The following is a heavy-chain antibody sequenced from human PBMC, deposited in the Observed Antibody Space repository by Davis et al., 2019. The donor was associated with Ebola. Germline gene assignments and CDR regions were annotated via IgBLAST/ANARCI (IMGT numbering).Heavy chain of an antibody. CDR3: ARDVKWYSSGWHYYYYGMDV. J-gene: IGHJ6*02. CDR2: INHSGST. CDR1: GVSFSGYY. Sequence: SETLSLTCAVYGVSFSGYYWSWIRQPPGKGLEWIGEINHSGSTNYNPSLKSRVTISVDKSKNQFSLKLSSVTAADTAVYYCARDVKWYSSGWHYYYYGMDVWGQGTTVTVSS. D-gene: IGHD6-19*01. V-gene: IGHV4-34*01.